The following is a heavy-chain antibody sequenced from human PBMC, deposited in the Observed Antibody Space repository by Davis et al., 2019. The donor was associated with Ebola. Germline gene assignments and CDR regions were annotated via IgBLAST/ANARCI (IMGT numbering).Heavy chain of an antibody. Sequence: AASVKVSCKASGGTFSSYTISWVRQAPGQGLEWMGRIIPILGIANYAQKFQGRVTITADKSTSTAYMELSSLRSEDTAVYYCARLPSSSWPWVDYWGQGTLVTVSS. CDR1: GGTFSSYT. D-gene: IGHD6-13*01. V-gene: IGHV1-69*02. CDR2: IIPILGIA. J-gene: IGHJ4*02. CDR3: ARLPSSSWPWVDY.